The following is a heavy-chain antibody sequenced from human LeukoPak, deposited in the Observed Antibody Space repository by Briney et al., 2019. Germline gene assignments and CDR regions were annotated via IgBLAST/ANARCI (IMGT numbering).Heavy chain of an antibody. J-gene: IGHJ4*02. V-gene: IGHV4-4*02. CDR3: AREGGFYRPLDY. CDR1: GGSVINTNW. CDR2: VHLDGRT. D-gene: IGHD3-3*01. Sequence: ASETLSLTCGVSGGSVINTNWWTWVRQPPGKGLEWIGEVHLDGRTNYNPSLESRLTMSVDVSENQVSLKLTSVTAADTAVYYCAREGGFYRPLDYSGQGTLVTSST.